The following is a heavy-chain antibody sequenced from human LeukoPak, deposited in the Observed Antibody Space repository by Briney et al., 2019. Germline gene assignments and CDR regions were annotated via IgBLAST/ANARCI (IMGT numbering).Heavy chain of an antibody. CDR1: GYTFSSYG. V-gene: IGHV1-18*04. Sequence: ASVKVSCKASGYTFSSYGISWVRQAPGLGLEWMGSISTYNGNTNYAQNLQGRVTMTTDTSTSTAYMELRSLRSDDTAVYYCARDFTGGNYFNDYWGQGTLVTVSS. J-gene: IGHJ4*02. D-gene: IGHD1-26*01. CDR3: ARDFTGGNYFNDY. CDR2: ISTYNGNT.